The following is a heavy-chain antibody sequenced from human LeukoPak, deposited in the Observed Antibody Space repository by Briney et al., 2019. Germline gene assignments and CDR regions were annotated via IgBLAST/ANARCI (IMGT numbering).Heavy chain of an antibody. J-gene: IGHJ4*02. CDR1: GFTSSSYS. V-gene: IGHV3-21*01. D-gene: IGHD3-22*01. CDR3: AREEGYYDSSGREFDY. Sequence: GGSLRLSCAASGFTSSSYSMNWVRQAPGKGLEWVSSISSSSSYIYYADSVKGRFTISRDNAKNSLYLQMNSLRAEDTAVYYCAREEGYYDSSGREFDYWGQGTLVTVSS. CDR2: ISSSSSYI.